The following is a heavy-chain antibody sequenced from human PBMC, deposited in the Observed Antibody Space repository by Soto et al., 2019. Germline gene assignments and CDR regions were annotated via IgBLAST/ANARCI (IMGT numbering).Heavy chain of an antibody. Sequence: QVQLQESGPGLVKASETLSLTCTVSGGSMSSYYWSWIPQPPEKGLEWIGYIYYTGNTNYNPSLKSRVTISVDTSKNQFSLKLNSVTAADTAVYYCARGPSRGFDYWGQGTLVIVSS. CDR1: GGSMSSYY. J-gene: IGHJ4*02. V-gene: IGHV4-59*01. CDR3: ARGPSRGFDY. CDR2: IYYTGNT. D-gene: IGHD6-25*01.